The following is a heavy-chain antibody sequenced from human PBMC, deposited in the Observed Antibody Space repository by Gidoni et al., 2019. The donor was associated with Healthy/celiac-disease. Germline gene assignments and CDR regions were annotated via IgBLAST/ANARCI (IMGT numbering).Heavy chain of an antibody. CDR3: ARGLYPYYDILTGKFDP. V-gene: IGHV4-34*01. D-gene: IGHD3-9*01. CDR2: INHSGST. J-gene: IGHJ5*02. Sequence: QVQLQQWGAGLLKPSETLSLTCAVHGGSFSGYYWSWIRQPPGQGLEWIGEINHSGSTNYNPSLKSRVTISVDTSKNQFSLKLSSVTAADTAVYYCARGLYPYYDILTGKFDPWGQGTLVTVSS. CDR1: GGSFSGYY.